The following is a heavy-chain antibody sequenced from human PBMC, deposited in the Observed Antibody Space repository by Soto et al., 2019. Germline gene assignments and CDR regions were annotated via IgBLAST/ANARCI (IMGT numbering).Heavy chain of an antibody. CDR3: AKGFGGRLYGPGSDAFDD. CDR1: GGSLSGYS. CDR2: INHSGST. J-gene: IGHJ4*02. V-gene: IGHV4-34*01. Sequence: QVRLQHWGAGLLKPSETLSRTCAVYGGSLSGYSWSWIRQPPGRGLEWIGEINHSGSTNYNPSLKSRVTISVDTPKNQFSLNLTSVTAADTAVYYCAKGFGGRLYGPGSDAFDDWGLGILVTVSS. D-gene: IGHD3-10*01.